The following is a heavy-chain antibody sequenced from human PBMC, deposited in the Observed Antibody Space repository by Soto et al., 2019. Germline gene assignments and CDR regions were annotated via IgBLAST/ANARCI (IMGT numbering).Heavy chain of an antibody. CDR1: GYTFTSYG. CDR2: ISTYNGYT. J-gene: IGHJ4*02. D-gene: IGHD1-26*01. CDR3: VRGSDFDY. V-gene: IGHV1-18*01. Sequence: QVQLVQSGAEVKKPGASLMVSCKTSGYTFTSYGITWVRQAPGQGLEWMGWISTYNGYTDYAQKLQGRVTMTRDTSTSTAYMELRSLRSDDTAIYYCVRGSDFDYWGQGTLVTVSS.